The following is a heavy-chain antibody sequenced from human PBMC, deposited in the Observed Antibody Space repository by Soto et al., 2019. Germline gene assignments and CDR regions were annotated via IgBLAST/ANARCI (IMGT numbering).Heavy chain of an antibody. V-gene: IGHV1-18*04. Sequence: QVQLVQSGAEVKKPGASVKVSCKASGYTFSSNGVSWVRQAPGQGLEWMGWISTFNGNAQYAQKFQGRVTMTTDTSTNTAYMELTSLSSDDTTVYYCARLHGYSSGWYDYWGQGTLVTVSS. CDR2: ISTFNGNA. CDR1: GYTFSSNG. D-gene: IGHD6-19*01. J-gene: IGHJ4*02. CDR3: ARLHGYSSGWYDY.